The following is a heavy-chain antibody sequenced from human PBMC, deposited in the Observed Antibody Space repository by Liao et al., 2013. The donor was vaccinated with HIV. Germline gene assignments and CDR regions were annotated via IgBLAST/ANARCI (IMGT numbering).Heavy chain of an antibody. CDR3: ARASVERFLVLKYFHYMDV. V-gene: IGHV4-34*01. CDR1: GGTFSNYH. J-gene: IGHJ6*03. Sequence: QVQLQQWGAGLLKPSDTLSLTCAVYGGTFSNYHWTWIRQSPGRGLEWIGEINHSGRTNYNPSLKSRVTISTDTSKNQFSLKLTSATAADTAVYYCARASVERFLVLKYFHYMDVWGKGTTVTVSS. D-gene: IGHD6-6*01. CDR2: INHSGRT.